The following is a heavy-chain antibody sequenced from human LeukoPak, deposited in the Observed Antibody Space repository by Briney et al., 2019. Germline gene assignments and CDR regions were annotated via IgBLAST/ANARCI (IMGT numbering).Heavy chain of an antibody. D-gene: IGHD3-22*01. J-gene: IGHJ4*02. V-gene: IGHV4-30-4*08. CDR3: ARDHYYDSSGTRNFDY. Sequence: PSQTLSLTCTVSGGSISSGDYYWSWIRQPPGKGLEWIGYIYYSGGTYYNPSLKSRVTISVDTSKNQFSLKLGSVTAADTAVYYCARDHYYDSSGTRNFDYWGQGTLVTVSS. CDR1: GGSISSGDYY. CDR2: IYYSGGT.